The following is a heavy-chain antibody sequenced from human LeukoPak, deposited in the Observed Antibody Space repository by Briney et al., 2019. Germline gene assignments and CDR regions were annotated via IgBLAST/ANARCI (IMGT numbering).Heavy chain of an antibody. Sequence: SETLSLTCTVSGGSISSYYWSWIRQPAGKGLEWIGRIYTSGSTNYNPSLKSRVTMSVDTSKNQFSLKLSSVTAADTAVYYCARLQSEDYDSLVYFDYWGQGTLVTVSS. D-gene: IGHD3-22*01. V-gene: IGHV4-4*07. CDR1: GGSISSYY. CDR2: IYTSGST. CDR3: ARLQSEDYDSLVYFDY. J-gene: IGHJ4*02.